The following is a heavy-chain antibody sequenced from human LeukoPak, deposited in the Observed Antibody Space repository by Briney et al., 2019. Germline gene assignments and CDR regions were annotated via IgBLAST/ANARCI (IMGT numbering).Heavy chain of an antibody. J-gene: IGHJ4*02. Sequence: SETLSLTCTVSGGSISSSSYYWGWIRQPLGKGLEWIGSIYYSGSTYYNPSLKSRVTISVDTSKNQFSLKLSSVTAADTAVYYCASLKVLYYYDSSGHFDYWGQGTLVTVSS. CDR1: GGSISSSSYY. V-gene: IGHV4-39*01. D-gene: IGHD3-22*01. CDR3: ASLKVLYYYDSSGHFDY. CDR2: IYYSGST.